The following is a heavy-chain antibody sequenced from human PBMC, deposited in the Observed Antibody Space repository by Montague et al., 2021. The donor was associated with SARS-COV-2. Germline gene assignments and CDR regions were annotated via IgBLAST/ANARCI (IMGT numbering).Heavy chain of an antibody. J-gene: IGHJ6*02. V-gene: IGHV3-33*08. D-gene: IGHD3-10*01. CDR2: IWYDGSNQ. CDR3: AREYSAPRWFGEYSRYGMDV. CDR1: GFTFSSYD. Sequence: SLRLSCAASGFTFSSYDMHWVRQAPGKGLEWVAVIWYDGSNQYYGDSVKGRFTISRDNSKNTPYLQMNSLRAEDTAVYYCAREYSAPRWFGEYSRYGMDVWGQGTTVTVSS.